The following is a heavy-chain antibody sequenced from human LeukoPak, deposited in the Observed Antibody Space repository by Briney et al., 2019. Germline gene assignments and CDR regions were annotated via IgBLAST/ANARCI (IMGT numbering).Heavy chain of an antibody. J-gene: IGHJ4*02. CDR1: GGSISSGSYY. V-gene: IGHV4-61*02. Sequence: PSETLSLTCTVSGGSISSGSYYWSWIRQPAGKGLEWIGRIYTSGSTNYNPSLKSRVTISVDTSKNQFSLKLSSVTAAGTAVYYCAREMRYFDWPLLDYWGQGTLVTVSS. CDR2: IYTSGST. D-gene: IGHD3-9*01. CDR3: AREMRYFDWPLLDY.